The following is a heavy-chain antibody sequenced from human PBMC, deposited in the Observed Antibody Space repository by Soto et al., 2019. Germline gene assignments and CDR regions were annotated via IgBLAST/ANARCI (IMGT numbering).Heavy chain of an antibody. CDR3: ARRTSGWYLDY. V-gene: IGHV3-23*01. CDR2: ISGSGGST. D-gene: IGHD6-19*01. CDR1: GFTFSSYA. Sequence: EVQLLEAGGGLVQPGGSLRLSCAASGFTFSSYAMSWVRQAPGKGLEWVSVISGSGGSTYYADSVNGRFTISRDNSNNPLYLQKNSLRAEDTAVYYCARRTSGWYLDYWGKGTLVTVSS. J-gene: IGHJ4*02.